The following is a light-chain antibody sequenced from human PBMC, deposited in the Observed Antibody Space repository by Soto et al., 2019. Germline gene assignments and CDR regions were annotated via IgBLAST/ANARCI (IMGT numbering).Light chain of an antibody. V-gene: IGKV3D-20*02. CDR1: QSLSGNY. CDR3: QQRNIGPPVT. CDR2: GAT. Sequence: TVLTQSPGTLSLSPRERATLSCRASQSLSGNYLAWYQQKPGQAPRVLIYGATTRATGIPARFSGSGSGTDFTLTISSLEPEDFAVYYCQQRNIGPPVTFGQGTRLEI. J-gene: IGKJ5*01.